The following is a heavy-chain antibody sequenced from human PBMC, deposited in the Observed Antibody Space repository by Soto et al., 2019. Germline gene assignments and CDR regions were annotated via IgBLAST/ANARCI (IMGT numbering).Heavy chain of an antibody. CDR1: GFTLSNAW. V-gene: IGHV3-15*07. D-gene: IGHD3-10*01. CDR3: VTSTKDLTDHYYLHGMDV. Sequence: EVQLVESGGGLAKPGGSLRLSCAASGFTLSNAWMNWVRQGPGKGLEWVGRIKSKSDGGTTDYAAPVKGRFTISRDDSRNTLYLQMSSLKTEDTAVYYCVTSTKDLTDHYYLHGMDVWGQGTTVTVSS. J-gene: IGHJ6*02. CDR2: IKSKSDGGTT.